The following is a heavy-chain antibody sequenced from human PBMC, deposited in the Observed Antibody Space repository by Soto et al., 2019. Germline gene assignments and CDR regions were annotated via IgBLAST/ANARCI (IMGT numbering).Heavy chain of an antibody. D-gene: IGHD3-22*01. CDR2: IYYTGSA. CDR3: ARDQSYYYDSSGYHDSFDI. Sequence: PSETLSLTCTVSGGSISSGGYYWSWIRQHPGKGLEWIGFIYYTGSAYYNPSLKSRVTISIDTSRDQFSLKLSSVTAADTAVYFCARDQSYYYDSSGYHDSFDIRAQRTTVTVS. J-gene: IGHJ3*02. CDR1: GGSISSGGYY. V-gene: IGHV4-31*03.